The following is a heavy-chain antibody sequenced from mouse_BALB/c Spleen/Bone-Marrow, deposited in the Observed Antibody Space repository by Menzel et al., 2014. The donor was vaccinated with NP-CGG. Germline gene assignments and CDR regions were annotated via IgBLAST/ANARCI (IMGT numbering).Heavy chain of an antibody. CDR3: TRRSLLSDYYSMDY. Sequence: QVQLQQSGAELVKPGASVKLSCKASGYTFTSYYLYWVKQRPGQGLEWIGEINPSNGGTNFNERFKSKASLTVDKSSSTAYMQLYSLTSEDSAVYYCTRRSLLSDYYSMDYWGQGTSVIVSS. V-gene: IGHV1S81*02. D-gene: IGHD2-10*01. CDR1: GYTFTSYY. J-gene: IGHJ4*01. CDR2: INPSNGGT.